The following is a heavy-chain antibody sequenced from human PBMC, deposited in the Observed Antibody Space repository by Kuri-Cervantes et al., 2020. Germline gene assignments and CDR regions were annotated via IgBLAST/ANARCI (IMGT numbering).Heavy chain of an antibody. D-gene: IGHD5-18*01. CDR2: IYYSGST. V-gene: IGHV4-59*13. Sequence: GSLRLSCTVSGGSISSYYWSWIWQPPGKGLEWIGYIYYSGSTNYNPSLKSRVTMSVDSSKNQFSLKLTSVTAADTAVYYCARDRLAMVVWGQGARVTVSS. J-gene: IGHJ4*02. CDR3: ARDRLAMVV. CDR1: GGSISSYY.